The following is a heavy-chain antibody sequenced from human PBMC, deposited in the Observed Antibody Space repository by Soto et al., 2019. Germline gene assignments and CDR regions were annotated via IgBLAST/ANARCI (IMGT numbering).Heavy chain of an antibody. V-gene: IGHV4-4*09. CDR3: ARTLDYGHMDV. Sequence: SETVSLTCTVSGDSVRNQYWSWIRRPPGRGLEWIGYIYRSGSTKYNPSLKSRLTISVDTSKNQFSLKLSSVTAADTAVYYCARTLDYGHMDVWGKGTTVTVSS. J-gene: IGHJ6*03. CDR1: GDSVRNQY. CDR2: IYRSGST. D-gene: IGHD3-16*01.